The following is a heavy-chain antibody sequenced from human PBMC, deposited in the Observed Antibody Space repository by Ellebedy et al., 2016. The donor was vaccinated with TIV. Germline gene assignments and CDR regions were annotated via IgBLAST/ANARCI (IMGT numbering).Heavy chain of an antibody. V-gene: IGHV4-59*12. J-gene: IGHJ6*02. D-gene: IGHD3-22*01. Sequence: MPSETLSLTCTVSGGSISSYYWSWIRQPPGKGLEWIGYIHYSGSTNYNPSLKSRVTISVDTSKNQFSLQLSSVTPEDTAVYYCARAGPLTSIGYFHGMDVWGQGTTVTVSS. CDR3: ARAGPLTSIGYFHGMDV. CDR1: GGSISSYY. CDR2: IHYSGST.